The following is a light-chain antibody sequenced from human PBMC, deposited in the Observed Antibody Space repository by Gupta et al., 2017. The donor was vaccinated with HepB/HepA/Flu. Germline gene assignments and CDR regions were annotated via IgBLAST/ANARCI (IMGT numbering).Light chain of an antibody. Sequence: EIVMTQSPATLSVSPGERATLSCRASQSVSSNLAWYQQKPGQAPRLLIYGASTRATGITARFSGSGFGTEFTLTISSRQSEDFAVYYCQQYNNGPSMYTFGQGTKLEIK. J-gene: IGKJ2*01. CDR3: QQYNNGPSMYT. V-gene: IGKV3-15*01. CDR1: QSVSSN. CDR2: GAS.